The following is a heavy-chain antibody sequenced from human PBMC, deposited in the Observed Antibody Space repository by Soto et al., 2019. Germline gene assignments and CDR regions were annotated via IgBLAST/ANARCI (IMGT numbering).Heavy chain of an antibody. V-gene: IGHV1-18*01. CDR3: ARDLVSGSDFWRAYNGGYFDY. CDR2: ISPYNGNT. CDR1: GYTFRNYG. D-gene: IGHD3-3*01. Sequence: QVQLVQSGAEVKRPGASVKVSCKASGYTFRNYGITWVRQAPGQGLEWMAWISPYNGNTNYAQDLQGRVTMTTDTSTSTAYMELRSLPSEDTAMYYCARDLVSGSDFWRAYNGGYFDYWGKGTLVTVSS. J-gene: IGHJ4*02.